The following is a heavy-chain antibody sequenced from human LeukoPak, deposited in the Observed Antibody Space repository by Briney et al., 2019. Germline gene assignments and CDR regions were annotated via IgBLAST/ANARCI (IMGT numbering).Heavy chain of an antibody. CDR2: ISNSDDST. D-gene: IGHD1-14*01. Sequence: GESLRLSCAASGFPFSSYAMSWVRQAPGKGLGWVSTISNSDDSTYYADSVKGRFTISRDNSEDTLFLRMNSLRAEDTAVYYCAKATGYLLWGQGTLVIVSS. CDR1: GFPFSSYA. CDR3: AKATGYLL. V-gene: IGHV3-23*01. J-gene: IGHJ4*02.